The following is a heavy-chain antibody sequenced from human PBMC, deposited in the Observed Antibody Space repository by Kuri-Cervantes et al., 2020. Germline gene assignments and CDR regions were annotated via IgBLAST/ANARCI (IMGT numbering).Heavy chain of an antibody. Sequence: GESLKISCAASGFTFSSYSMNWVRQAPGKGLEWVSYISSSSSTIYYADSVKGRFTISRDNAKNTLYLQMNSLRAEDTAVYYCARDGAHSIWGQGTMVTVSS. V-gene: IGHV3-48*01. CDR1: GFTFSSYS. CDR2: ISSSSSTI. CDR3: ARDGAHSI. J-gene: IGHJ3*02. D-gene: IGHD4/OR15-4a*01.